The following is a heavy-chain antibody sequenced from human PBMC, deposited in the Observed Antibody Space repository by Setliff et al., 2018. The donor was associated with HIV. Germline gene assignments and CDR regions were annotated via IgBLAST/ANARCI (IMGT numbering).Heavy chain of an antibody. D-gene: IGHD5-12*01. J-gene: IGHJ3*02. Sequence: ASVKVSCKASGGTSSSYAISWVRQAPGQGLEWMARIIPIFGTPNYAQKFQGRVTITAHKSTSTAYMELSSLRSEDTAVYYCTRDSGYERVDAFDIWGQGTMVTVSS. CDR3: TRDSGYERVDAFDI. CDR2: IIPIFGTP. V-gene: IGHV1-69*06. CDR1: GGTSSSYA.